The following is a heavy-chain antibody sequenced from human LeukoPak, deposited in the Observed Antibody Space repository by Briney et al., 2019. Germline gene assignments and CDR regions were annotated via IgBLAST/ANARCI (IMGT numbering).Heavy chain of an antibody. CDR3: ARRRDGSTAGGYFDY. D-gene: IGHD5-24*01. J-gene: IGHJ4*02. CDR2: IYTSGST. Sequence: SETLSLTCTVSGGSISSYYWSWIRQPAGKGLEWIGRIYTSGSTNYNPSLKSRVTMSVDTSKNQFSLKLNSVTAADTAVYYCARRRDGSTAGGYFDYWGQGTLVTVSS. V-gene: IGHV4-4*07. CDR1: GGSISSYY.